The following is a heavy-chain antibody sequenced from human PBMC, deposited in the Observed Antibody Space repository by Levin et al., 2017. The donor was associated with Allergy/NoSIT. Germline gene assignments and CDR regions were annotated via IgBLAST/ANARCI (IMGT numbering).Heavy chain of an antibody. CDR2: IYFSET. D-gene: IGHD3-10*01. CDR1: GGSVSSKTDY. Sequence: SETLSLTCTVSGGSVSSKTDYWGWIRQPPGKGLEWVGSIYFSETYYNPSLNSRVTISVDTSKNQFSLNLRSVSATDTAVYYCARLRAQQSGPNGGFDCWGQGTLVTVSS. CDR3: ARLRAQQSGPNGGFDC. V-gene: IGHV4-39*01. J-gene: IGHJ4*02.